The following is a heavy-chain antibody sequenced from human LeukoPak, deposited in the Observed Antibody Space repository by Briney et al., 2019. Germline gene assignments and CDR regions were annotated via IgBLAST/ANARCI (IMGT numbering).Heavy chain of an antibody. CDR2: IYYSGST. D-gene: IGHD3-10*01. V-gene: IGHV4-39*07. Sequence: SETLSLTCTVSGGSISSYYWGWIRQPPGKGLEWIGSIYYSGSTYYNPSLKSRVTISVDTSKNQFSLKLSSVTAADTAVYYCARDLISIMVRGPYAFDIWGQGTMVTVSS. CDR1: GGSISSYY. CDR3: ARDLISIMVRGPYAFDI. J-gene: IGHJ3*02.